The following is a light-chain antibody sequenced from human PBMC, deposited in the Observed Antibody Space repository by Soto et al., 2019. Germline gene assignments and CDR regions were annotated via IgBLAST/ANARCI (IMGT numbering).Light chain of an antibody. CDR1: QSLSSRY. Sequence: EIVLTQSPGSLYLSPGERATLSCRASQSLSSRYLAWYQQKFGQAPRLLVYGASTRATGIPDRFSGSGSGTHFTLTISRLDPEDFAVYYCQQCDSSHYTFGQGTKREIK. V-gene: IGKV3-20*01. CDR3: QQCDSSHYT. CDR2: GAS. J-gene: IGKJ2*01.